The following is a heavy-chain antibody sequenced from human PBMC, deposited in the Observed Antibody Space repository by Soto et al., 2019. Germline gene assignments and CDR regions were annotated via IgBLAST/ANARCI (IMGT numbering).Heavy chain of an antibody. D-gene: IGHD1-1*01. J-gene: IGHJ5*02. Sequence: QITLKESGPTLVKPTQTLTLSCTFSGFSLSSTAVAVSWIRQPPGKALEWLALLYWNDDNRYSPSLKNRLTVTKDTSKNQVILTMMNMDPVDTGTYYCVPTSGGQHRSWGQGTLVTVSS. V-gene: IGHV2-5*04. CDR3: VPTSGGQHRS. CDR1: GFSLSSTAVA. CDR2: LYWNDDN.